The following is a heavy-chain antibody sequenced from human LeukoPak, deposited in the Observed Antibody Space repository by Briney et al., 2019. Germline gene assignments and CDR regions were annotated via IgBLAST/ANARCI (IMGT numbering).Heavy chain of an antibody. V-gene: IGHV3-30*04. CDR1: GFTFNTYT. CDR2: MSYDGKIK. CDR3: TTDEYSTLDAFDI. Sequence: GGSLRLSCAASGFTFNTYTFHWVRQAPGKGLEWVAVMSYDGKIKYYGDSVQGRFTISRDNSKNTLYLQMNSLKTEDTAVYYCTTDEYSTLDAFDIWGQGTMVTVSS. J-gene: IGHJ3*02. D-gene: IGHD6-6*01.